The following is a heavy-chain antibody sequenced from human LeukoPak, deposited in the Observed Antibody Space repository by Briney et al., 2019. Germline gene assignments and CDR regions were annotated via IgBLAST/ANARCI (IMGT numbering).Heavy chain of an antibody. J-gene: IGHJ5*02. D-gene: IGHD2-15*01. V-gene: IGHV3-74*01. Sequence: GGSLRIYCAASGFTFSRYGMHWVRQVPGKRPVWVSRIYDDGSDTIYADSVRGRFTISRDDAKNTVYLQMNNLRAEDTAVYYCVRGGPSTWSWGQGTLVTVSS. CDR2: IYDDGSDT. CDR1: GFTFSRYG. CDR3: VRGGPSTWS.